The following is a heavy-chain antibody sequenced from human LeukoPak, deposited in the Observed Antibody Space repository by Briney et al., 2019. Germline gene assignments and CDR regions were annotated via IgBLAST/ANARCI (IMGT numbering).Heavy chain of an antibody. D-gene: IGHD3-22*01. Sequence: SETLSLTCTVSDDSISSSSFYWGWIRQPPGKGLEWIGTIYYSGSTYYNPSLKSRVTISVDTSKNQFSLKLSSVTAADTAVYYCARRGSSGYYNYFDYWGQGTLVTVSS. V-gene: IGHV4-39*01. CDR3: ARRGSSGYYNYFDY. CDR2: IYYSGST. J-gene: IGHJ4*02. CDR1: DDSISSSSFY.